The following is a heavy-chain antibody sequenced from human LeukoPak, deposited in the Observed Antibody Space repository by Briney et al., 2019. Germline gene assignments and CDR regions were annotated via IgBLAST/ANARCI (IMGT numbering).Heavy chain of an antibody. CDR3: ARDDCSSTRWYYYYGMDV. CDR1: GFTLSSYG. D-gene: IGHD2-2*01. J-gene: IGHJ6*04. CDR2: IWYDGSNK. Sequence: GGSLRLSCAASGFTLSSYGMHSGRPAPGKGLEWVAVIWYDGSNKYYADSVKGRFTISRDNSKNTLYLQMNSLRAEDTAVYYCARDDCSSTRWYYYYGMDVWGKGTTVTVSS. V-gene: IGHV3-33*01.